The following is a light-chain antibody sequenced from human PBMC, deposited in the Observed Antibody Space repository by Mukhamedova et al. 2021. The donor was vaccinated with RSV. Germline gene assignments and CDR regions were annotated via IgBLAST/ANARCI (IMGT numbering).Light chain of an antibody. CDR3: KKSYSTLSWT. CDR2: APS. V-gene: IGKV1-39*01. J-gene: IGKJ1*01. Sequence: WYQRRVHGKAPKLRINAPSSFKSGVPSRLIGSGPGTDFTLTISSLQPEVFPTYYCKKSYSTLSWTFGQGTKVEIK.